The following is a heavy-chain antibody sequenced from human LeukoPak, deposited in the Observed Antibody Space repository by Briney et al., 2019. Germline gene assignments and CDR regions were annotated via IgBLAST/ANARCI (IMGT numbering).Heavy chain of an antibody. J-gene: IGHJ4*02. V-gene: IGHV3-7*03. CDR2: INQDGSQK. CDR3: TRDQS. Sequence: GGSLRLSCAGSGFRTSRSWMSWVRQTPGKGLEWVANINQDGSQKYYVDSVKGRFTITRDNAKNSLFLQMNSLRAEDTAMYYCTRDQSWGQGTLVTVSS. CDR1: GFRTSRSW.